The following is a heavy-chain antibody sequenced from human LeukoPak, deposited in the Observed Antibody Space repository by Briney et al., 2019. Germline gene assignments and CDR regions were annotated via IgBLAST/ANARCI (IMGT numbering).Heavy chain of an antibody. Sequence: GGSLRLSCAASGFTFSSYWMSWVRQAPGKGLEWVANIKQDGSEKYYVDSVKGRFTISRDNAKNSLYLQMNSLRAEDTAVYYCARHIYDFWSGYSPGYYYYMDVWGKGTTVTVSS. V-gene: IGHV3-7*01. CDR3: ARHIYDFWSGYSPGYYYYMDV. J-gene: IGHJ6*03. D-gene: IGHD3-3*01. CDR2: IKQDGSEK. CDR1: GFTFSSYW.